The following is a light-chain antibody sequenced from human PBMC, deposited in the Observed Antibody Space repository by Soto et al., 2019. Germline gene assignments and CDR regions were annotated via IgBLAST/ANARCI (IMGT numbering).Light chain of an antibody. J-gene: IGKJ5*01. CDR2: DTS. Sequence: VVLTQSPATLSLSPGERGTLSCGASQSVSSSYVAWYQHKPGLAPRLLIHDTSSRAIGIPDRLSGSKSGTNFTLTIRRMEPEDVGMYYCQQYGSSPITFGQGTRWRLN. V-gene: IGKV3D-20*01. CDR1: QSVSSSY. CDR3: QQYGSSPIT.